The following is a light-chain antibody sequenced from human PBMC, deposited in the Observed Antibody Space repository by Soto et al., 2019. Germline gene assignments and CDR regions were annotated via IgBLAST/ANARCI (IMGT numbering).Light chain of an antibody. CDR3: CSYAGSSPYV. Sequence: QSVLTQPASVSGSPGQSITVSCTGTSSDVGSYNLVSWYQQYPGKVPELMIYEVSKRPSGVSNRFSGSKSGNAASLTISGLQAEDEADYYCCSYAGSSPYVFGTGTKVTVL. J-gene: IGLJ1*01. CDR2: EVS. CDR1: SSDVGSYNL. V-gene: IGLV2-23*02.